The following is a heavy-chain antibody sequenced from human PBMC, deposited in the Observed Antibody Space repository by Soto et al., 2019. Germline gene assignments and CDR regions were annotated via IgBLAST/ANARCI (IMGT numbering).Heavy chain of an antibody. J-gene: IGHJ6*02. Sequence: QVQLVQSGAEVKKPGASVTVSCKASGYTFSNYVISWVRQAPGQGLEWMGWIGLYNGNTDYAQNLQGRVIMTIDTSTSTAYMELRSLRSDDTAVYYCARDYDYVRGSWGGMDVWGQGTTVTVSS. D-gene: IGHD3-16*01. CDR2: IGLYNGNT. CDR3: ARDYDYVRGSWGGMDV. CDR1: GYTFSNYV. V-gene: IGHV1-18*01.